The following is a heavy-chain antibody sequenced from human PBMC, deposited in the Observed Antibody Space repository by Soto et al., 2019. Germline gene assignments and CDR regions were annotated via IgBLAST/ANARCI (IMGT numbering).Heavy chain of an antibody. V-gene: IGHV3-74*01. CDR1: GFTFSDYW. D-gene: IGHD3-3*01. Sequence: PGGSLRLSCAASGFTFSDYWMHWVRQAPGKGLVWVSRIDNDGSITNYADSVKGRFTISRDNAKNTVSLQMSSLRAEDTAVYYCATLNSFGADYWGQGXPVTVYS. CDR3: ATLNSFGADY. CDR2: IDNDGSIT. J-gene: IGHJ4*02.